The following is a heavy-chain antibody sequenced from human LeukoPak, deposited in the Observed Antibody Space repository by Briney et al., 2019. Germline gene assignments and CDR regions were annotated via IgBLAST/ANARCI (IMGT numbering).Heavy chain of an antibody. CDR1: GFTFDEYA. CDR3: AKGTVTELQA. D-gene: IGHD1-7*01. J-gene: IGHJ5*02. CDR2: IMFDGSGI. V-gene: IGHV3-43*01. Sequence: GESLRLSCAASGFTFDEYATHWVRQTPGKRLEWVGLIMFDGSGIFYADSVKGRFAISRDNFKDSLYLQIHSLRIDDTALYYCAKGTVTELQAWGQGTLVTVSS.